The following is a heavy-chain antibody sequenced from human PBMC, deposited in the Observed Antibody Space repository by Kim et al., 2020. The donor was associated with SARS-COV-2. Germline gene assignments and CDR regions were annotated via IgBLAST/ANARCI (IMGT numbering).Heavy chain of an antibody. J-gene: IGHJ5*02. Sequence: ADSVKGRFTISRDNAKNTLYLQMNSLRAEDTAVYYCAGDPDSSGYSWFDPWGQGILVTVSS. CDR3: AGDPDSSGYSWFDP. D-gene: IGHD5-18*01. V-gene: IGHV3-74*01.